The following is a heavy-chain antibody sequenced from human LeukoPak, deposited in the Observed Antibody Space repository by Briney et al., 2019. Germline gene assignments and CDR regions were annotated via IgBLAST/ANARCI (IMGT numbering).Heavy chain of an antibody. D-gene: IGHD3-16*01. CDR2: IRNDGSII. Sequence: GGSLRLSCAASGFTFSSYVMHWIRQAPGKGLEWVAFIRNDGSIIYNADSVRGRFTISRDNSKNTLYLQMNSLRADDTAAYYCAKDTPLCYFDYWGQGTLVTVSS. CDR3: AKDTPLCYFDY. CDR1: GFTFSSYV. V-gene: IGHV3-30*02. J-gene: IGHJ4*02.